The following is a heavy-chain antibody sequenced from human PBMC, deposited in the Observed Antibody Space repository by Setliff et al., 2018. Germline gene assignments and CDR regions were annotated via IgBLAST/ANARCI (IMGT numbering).Heavy chain of an antibody. CDR2: INHSGST. V-gene: IGHV4-34*01. CDR1: GGSFSTYC. J-gene: IGHJ6*02. Sequence: SETLSLTCAVYGGSFSTYCWIWIRQPPGKGLEWIGEINHSGSTNYNPSLKSRVTISVDTSKNQFSLKLSSVTAADTAVYYCARAGYYYGMDVWGQGTTVTVSS. D-gene: IGHD3-10*01. CDR3: ARAGYYYGMDV.